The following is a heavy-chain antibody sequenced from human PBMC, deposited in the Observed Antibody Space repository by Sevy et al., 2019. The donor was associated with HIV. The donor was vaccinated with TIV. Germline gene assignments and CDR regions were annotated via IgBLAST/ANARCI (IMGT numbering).Heavy chain of an antibody. V-gene: IGHV3-23*01. D-gene: IGHD3-22*01. Sequence: SLRLSCAASGFTFSGYAMSWVRQAPGKGLEWVSGISGSGDNSYYADSVKGRFTISRDNSKNTLYLQMNILRAEDTAVYYCAKGDFYYDSSGYYLFDYWGQGTLVTVSS. CDR3: AKGDFYYDSSGYYLFDY. CDR1: GFTFSGYA. J-gene: IGHJ4*02. CDR2: ISGSGDNS.